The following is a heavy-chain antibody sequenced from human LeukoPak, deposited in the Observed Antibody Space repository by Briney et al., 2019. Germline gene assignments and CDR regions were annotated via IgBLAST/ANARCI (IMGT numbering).Heavy chain of an antibody. D-gene: IGHD6-13*01. CDR3: AKEVVVSAAVGTVGFDH. Sequence: GGSLRLSCAASGLTFSSYAMCWVRQAPGKGLEWVSAISGSGSRTYYADSVKGRFTISRDNSKNTLYLRINSLRAEDTAVYYCAKEVVVSAAVGTVGFDHWGQGTLVIVSS. V-gene: IGHV3-23*01. CDR2: ISGSGSRT. J-gene: IGHJ5*02. CDR1: GLTFSSYA.